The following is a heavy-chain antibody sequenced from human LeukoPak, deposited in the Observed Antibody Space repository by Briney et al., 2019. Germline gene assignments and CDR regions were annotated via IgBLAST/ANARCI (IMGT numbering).Heavy chain of an antibody. D-gene: IGHD3-3*01. CDR2: INPNSGGT. CDR1: GGTFSSYA. V-gene: IGHV1-2*02. J-gene: IGHJ5*02. Sequence: ASVKVSCKASGGTFSSYAISWVRQAPGQGLEWMGWINPNSGGTNYAQKFQGRVTMTRDTSISTAYMELSRLRSDDTAVYYCARDLAAYDFWSGYGWFDPWGQGTLVTVSS. CDR3: ARDLAAYDFWSGYGWFDP.